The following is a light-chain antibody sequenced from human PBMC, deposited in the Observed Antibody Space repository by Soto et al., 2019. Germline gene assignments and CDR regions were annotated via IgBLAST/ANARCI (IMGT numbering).Light chain of an antibody. CDR2: DAS. CDR1: QDISNY. V-gene: IGKV1-9*01. CDR3: QQYNTYGLT. Sequence: DIQLTQSPSFLSASVGDRVTITCRASQDISNYLVWYQQRPGKAPKLLIFDASTLESGVPSKFSGSGSDTEFTFTISSLQPDDSATYYCQQYNTYGLTFGGGTKVDIK. J-gene: IGKJ4*02.